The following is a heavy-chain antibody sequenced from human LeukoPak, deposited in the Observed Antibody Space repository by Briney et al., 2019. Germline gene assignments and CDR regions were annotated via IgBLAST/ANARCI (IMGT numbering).Heavy chain of an antibody. CDR3: ATERNWVFDY. Sequence: GGSLRLSCAASGFTFSSYAMSWVRQAPGKGLEWVSAITGSGGSTYYADSVKGRFTISRDNPKNTLYVQMNSLRAEDTAVYYCATERNWVFDYWGQGTLVTVSS. V-gene: IGHV3-23*01. J-gene: IGHJ4*02. CDR2: ITGSGGST. D-gene: IGHD7-27*01. CDR1: GFTFSSYA.